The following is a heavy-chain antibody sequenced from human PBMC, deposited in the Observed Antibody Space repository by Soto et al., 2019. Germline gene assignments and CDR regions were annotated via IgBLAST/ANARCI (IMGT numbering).Heavy chain of an antibody. CDR3: ARDELGGYDLDY. J-gene: IGHJ4*02. V-gene: IGHV3-33*01. D-gene: IGHD5-12*01. CDR2: IWYDGSNK. CDR1: GFTFSSYG. Sequence: QVQLVESGGGVVQPGRSLRLSCAASGFTFSSYGMHWVRQAPGKGLEWVAVIWYDGSNKYYADSVKGRFTISRDNSKNTLYLQMNSLRAEDTAVYYFARDELGGYDLDYWGQGTLVTVSS.